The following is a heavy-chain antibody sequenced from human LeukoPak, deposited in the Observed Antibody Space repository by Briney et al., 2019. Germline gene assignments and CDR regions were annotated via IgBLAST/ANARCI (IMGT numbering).Heavy chain of an antibody. J-gene: IGHJ4*02. V-gene: IGHV3-21*01. CDR1: GFTFSSYS. D-gene: IGHD5-24*01. CDR2: ISSNATYI. CDR3: ARAEVVIDGYTYAFDH. Sequence: PGGSLRLSCATCGFTFSSYSMNWVRQAPGKGLEWVSSISSNATYIYYADSLKGRFTISRDNAKNSLYLQMNSLRVEDTAVYYCARAEVVIDGYTYAFDHWGRGTLVTVSS.